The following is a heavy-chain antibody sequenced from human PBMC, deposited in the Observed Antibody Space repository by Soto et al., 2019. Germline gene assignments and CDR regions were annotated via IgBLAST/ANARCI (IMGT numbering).Heavy chain of an antibody. CDR3: ARDARMPTDLGGYYYYAMDV. J-gene: IGHJ6*02. Sequence: PSETLSLTCTFSVGSVSIVSYDWSWIRQPPGKGLEWIGYIYYSGGTNYNPSLKSRVTISVDTSKNQFSLKLSSVTAADTAVYYCARDARMPTDLGGYYYYAMDVWGQGTTVTVSS. D-gene: IGHD4-4*01. CDR1: VGSVSIVSYD. CDR2: IYYSGGT. V-gene: IGHV4-61*01.